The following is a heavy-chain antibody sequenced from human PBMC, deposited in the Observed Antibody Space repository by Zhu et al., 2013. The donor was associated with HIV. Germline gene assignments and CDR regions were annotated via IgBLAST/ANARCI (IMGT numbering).Heavy chain of an antibody. CDR3: ARGRDGDYTGDWYFDL. V-gene: IGHV4-30-4*01. J-gene: IGHJ2*01. Sequence: VQLQESGPGLVKPSQTLSLTCTVSGGSISSGDYYWSWIRQPPGKGLEWIGYIYYSGSTYYNPSLKSRVTISVDTSKNQFSLKLSSVTAADTAVYYCARGRDGDYTGDWYFDLWGPWHPGHCLL. CDR2: IYYSGST. CDR1: GGSISSGDYY. D-gene: IGHD4-17*01.